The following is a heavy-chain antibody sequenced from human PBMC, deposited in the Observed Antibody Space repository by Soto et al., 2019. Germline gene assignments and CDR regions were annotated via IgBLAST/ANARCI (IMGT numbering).Heavy chain of an antibody. D-gene: IGHD1-26*01. V-gene: IGHV1-69*01. J-gene: IGHJ4*02. CDR2: IIPIFGTA. CDR3: ARDGGRHSGGIDY. Sequence: QVQLVQSGAEVKKPGSSVKVSCKASGGTFSSYSINWVRQAPGQGLEWMGEIIPIFGTATYAQKFQGRVTITADESKSTDYIELSSLRCEDEDVYYCARDGGRHSGGIDYWGQGTLVTVSS. CDR1: GGTFSSYS.